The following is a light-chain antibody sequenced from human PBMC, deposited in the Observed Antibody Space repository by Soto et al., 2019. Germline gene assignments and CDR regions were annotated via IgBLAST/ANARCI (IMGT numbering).Light chain of an antibody. Sequence: DIQMTQAPSTLSASVGDRVTITCRASQSISTYLAWYQQKPGKAPKLLIYDASSLETGVPSSFSGSGSGTEFTLTISSLQPGDFATYYCQQYNTYSRTLGQGTKVDIK. J-gene: IGKJ1*01. CDR1: QSISTY. CDR3: QQYNTYSRT. V-gene: IGKV1-5*01. CDR2: DAS.